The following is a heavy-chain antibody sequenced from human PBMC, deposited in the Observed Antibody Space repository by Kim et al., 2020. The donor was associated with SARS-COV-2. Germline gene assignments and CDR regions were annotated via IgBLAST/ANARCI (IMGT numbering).Heavy chain of an antibody. CDR1: GFTLSSYA. CDR2: ISGNGGST. V-gene: IGHV3-23*01. J-gene: IGHJ4*02. Sequence: GGSLRLSCAASGFTLSSYAMSWVRQAPGKGLEWVSAISGNGGSTYYRDSVKGRFTISRDMSKNTLYLQMNSLRVEDTAVYYCAKDSHPIIGDDYFKYWGQGTLVTVSS. D-gene: IGHD3-10*01. CDR3: AKDSHPIIGDDYFKY.